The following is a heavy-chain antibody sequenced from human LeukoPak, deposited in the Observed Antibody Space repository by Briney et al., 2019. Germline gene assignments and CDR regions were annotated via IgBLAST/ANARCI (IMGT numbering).Heavy chain of an antibody. CDR2: IYYSGST. D-gene: IGHD1-26*01. V-gene: IGHV4-59*08. CDR3: ARHTWSGSYGRVEYYFYY. CDR1: GGSISSYY. J-gene: IGHJ4*02. Sequence: PSETLSLTCTVSGGSISSYYWSWIRQPPGKGLEWVGYIYYSGSTNYNPSLNSRVTISVDTSKNQFSLKLSSVTAADTAVYYCARHTWSGSYGRVEYYFYYWGQGTLVTVSS.